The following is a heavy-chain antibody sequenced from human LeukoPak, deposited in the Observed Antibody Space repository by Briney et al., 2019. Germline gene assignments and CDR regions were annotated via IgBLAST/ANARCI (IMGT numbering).Heavy chain of an antibody. CDR3: ARRLGVGSGWYGAPFDF. Sequence: GASVKVSFKASGYTFSSYYMHWVRQAPGQGLEWMGIINPSGDTTSYAQKVHGRVIMRRDTSTTTVYMELRSMRSEDTAVYYCARRLGVGSGWYGAPFDFWGQGTLVTVSS. V-gene: IGHV1-46*01. CDR2: INPSGDTT. CDR1: GYTFSSYY. J-gene: IGHJ4*02. D-gene: IGHD6-19*01.